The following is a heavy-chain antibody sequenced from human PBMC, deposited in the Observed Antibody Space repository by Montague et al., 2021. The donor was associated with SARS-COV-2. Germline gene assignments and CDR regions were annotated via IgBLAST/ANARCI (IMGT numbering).Heavy chain of an antibody. V-gene: IGHV4-31*03. CDR2: IYHTGST. CDR1: GGSITSGGYY. CDR3: ARDRGWGSRGAGYIDL. D-gene: IGHD2-21*01. Sequence: TLSLTCTVSGGSITSGGYYWTWIRQHPGKGLEWIGYIYHTGSTXYNPSLQSRLRTSVDTSKNEFSLTLTSVTAADTAIYYCARDRGWGSRGAGYIDLWGRGTLVTVSS. J-gene: IGHJ2*01.